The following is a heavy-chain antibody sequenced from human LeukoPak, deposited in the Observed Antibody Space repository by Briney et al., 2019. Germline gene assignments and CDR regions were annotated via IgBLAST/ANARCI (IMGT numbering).Heavy chain of an antibody. D-gene: IGHD2-15*01. V-gene: IGHV4-39*01. Sequence: KSSETLSLTCTVSGGPISSSSYYWGWIRQPPGKGLEWIGSIYYSGSTYYNPSLKSRVTISVDTSKNQFSLKLSSVTAADTAVYYCARHFRAAPFDYWGQGTLVTVSS. J-gene: IGHJ4*02. CDR2: IYYSGST. CDR1: GGPISSSSYY. CDR3: ARHFRAAPFDY.